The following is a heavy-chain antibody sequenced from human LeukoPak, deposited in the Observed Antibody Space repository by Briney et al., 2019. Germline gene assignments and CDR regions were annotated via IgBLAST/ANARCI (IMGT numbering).Heavy chain of an antibody. D-gene: IGHD6-19*01. V-gene: IGHV3-23*01. J-gene: IGHJ1*01. Sequence: QTGGSLRLSCAASGFTFSSYAMSWVRQAPGKGLEWVSAISGSGGSTYYADSVKGRFTISRDNSKNTLYLQMNSLRAEDTAVYYCAKPPTQWLVRGYFQHWGQGTLVTVSS. CDR3: AKPPTQWLVRGYFQH. CDR2: ISGSGGST. CDR1: GFTFSSYA.